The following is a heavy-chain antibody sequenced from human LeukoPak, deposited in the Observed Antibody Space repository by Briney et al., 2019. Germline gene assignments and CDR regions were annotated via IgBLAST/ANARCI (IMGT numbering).Heavy chain of an antibody. Sequence: GGSLRLSCAASGFTFSSYSMNWVRQAPGKGLEWVSYISSSSSTIYYADSVKGRFTISRDNAKNPLYLQMNSLRAEDTAVYYCASLLNKVQLAQDYWGQGTLVTVSS. CDR3: ASLLNKVQLAQDY. D-gene: IGHD5-18*01. V-gene: IGHV3-48*01. J-gene: IGHJ4*02. CDR1: GFTFSSYS. CDR2: ISSSSSTI.